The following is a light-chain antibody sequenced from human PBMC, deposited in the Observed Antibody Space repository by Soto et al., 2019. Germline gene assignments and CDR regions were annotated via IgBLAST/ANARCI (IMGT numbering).Light chain of an antibody. CDR3: QQYNNCPPAT. CDR1: QTVTRN. Sequence: EIVMTQSPASLSVSPGERATLSCRASQTVTRNLAWYQQKPGQAPRLLIYGASTRATGIPARFSGSGSGTEFTLTISSLQSEDSAVYYCQQYNNCPPATFGQGTKVEIK. CDR2: GAS. V-gene: IGKV3-15*01. J-gene: IGKJ1*01.